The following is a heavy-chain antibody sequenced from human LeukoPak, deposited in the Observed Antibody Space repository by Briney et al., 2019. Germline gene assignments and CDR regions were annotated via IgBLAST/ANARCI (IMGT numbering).Heavy chain of an antibody. V-gene: IGHV3-48*04. CDR2: ISSSSSTI. CDR3: ARLTHYHYDSSGYLIYFDY. Sequence: PGGSLRLSCAASGFTFSSYSTNWVRQAPGKGLEWVSYISSSSSTIYYADSVKGRFTISRDNAKNSLYLQMNSLRAEDTAVYYCARLTHYHYDSSGYLIYFDYWGQGTLVTVSS. D-gene: IGHD3-22*01. CDR1: GFTFSSYS. J-gene: IGHJ4*02.